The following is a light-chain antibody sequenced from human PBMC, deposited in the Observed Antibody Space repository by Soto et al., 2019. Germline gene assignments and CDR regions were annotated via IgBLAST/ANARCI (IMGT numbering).Light chain of an antibody. CDR2: EVS. CDR3: SSYTSSTTLI. Sequence: QSALTQPASVYGFPGQSITISCSGTSSDVGGYNYVSWYQQHQGKAPKLMMYEVSNRPSGVSDRFSGSKSGNTASLTIYWLQAEDEAEYFCSSYTSSTTLIFGGGTKLTAL. V-gene: IGLV2-14*01. CDR1: SSDVGGYNY. J-gene: IGLJ2*01.